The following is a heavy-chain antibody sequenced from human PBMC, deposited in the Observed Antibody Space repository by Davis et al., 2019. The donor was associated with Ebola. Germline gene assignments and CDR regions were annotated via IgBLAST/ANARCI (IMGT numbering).Heavy chain of an antibody. J-gene: IGHJ6*03. D-gene: IGHD2-2*01. CDR2: ISYDGSNK. V-gene: IGHV3-30*18. CDR1: GFTFSSYG. CDR3: AKTRVPAAEYYYYGYMDV. Sequence: PGGSLRLSCAASGFTFSSYGMHWVRQAPGKGLEWVAVISYDGSNKYYADSVKGRFTISRDNSKNTLYLQMNSLRAEDTAVYYCAKTRVPAAEYYYYGYMDVWGKGTTVTVSS.